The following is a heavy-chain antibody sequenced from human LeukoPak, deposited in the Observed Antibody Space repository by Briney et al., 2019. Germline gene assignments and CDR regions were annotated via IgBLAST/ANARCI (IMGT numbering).Heavy chain of an antibody. CDR3: ARGLSRLRFLEWLPTHFDY. D-gene: IGHD3-3*01. J-gene: IGHJ4*02. Sequence: SETLSLTCAVSGYSISSGYYWSWIRQPPGKGLEWIGEINHSGSTNYNPSLKSRVTISVDTSKNQFSLKLSSVTAADTAVYYCARGLSRLRFLEWLPTHFDYWGQGTLVTVSS. CDR2: INHSGST. V-gene: IGHV4-34*01. CDR1: GYSISSGYY.